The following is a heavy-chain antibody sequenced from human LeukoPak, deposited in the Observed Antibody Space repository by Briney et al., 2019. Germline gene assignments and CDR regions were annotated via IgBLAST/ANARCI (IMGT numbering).Heavy chain of an antibody. CDR1: GFTFSSYG. Sequence: GGSLRLSCAGSGFTFSSYGMHWVRQAPGKGLEWVAILSSDGSNKHYADSVKGRFTISRDNSKNTLYLQMNSLRDEDTAVYYCAKAITIMGYYLDYWGQGTLVTVSS. V-gene: IGHV3-30*18. J-gene: IGHJ4*02. CDR2: LSSDGSNK. D-gene: IGHD3-16*01. CDR3: AKAITIMGYYLDY.